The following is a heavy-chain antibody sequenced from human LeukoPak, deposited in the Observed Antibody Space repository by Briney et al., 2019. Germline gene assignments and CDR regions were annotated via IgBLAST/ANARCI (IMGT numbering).Heavy chain of an antibody. CDR2: IYYSGST. CDR1: GGSISSGGYY. V-gene: IGHV4-61*08. J-gene: IGHJ4*02. CDR3: AREDIVATLFDY. D-gene: IGHD5-12*01. Sequence: PSETLSLTCTVSGGSISSGGYYWSWIRQHPGKGLEWIGYIYYSGSTNYNPSLKSRVTISVDTSKNQFSLKLSSVTAADTAVYYCAREDIVATLFDYWGQGTLVTVSS.